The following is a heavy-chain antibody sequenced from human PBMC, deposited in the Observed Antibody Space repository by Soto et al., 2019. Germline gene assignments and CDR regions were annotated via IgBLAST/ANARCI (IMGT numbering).Heavy chain of an antibody. V-gene: IGHV3-7*03. CDR1: GFTFRISL. CDR3: ARMARPSWTPPHY. J-gene: IGHJ4*02. D-gene: IGHD2-15*01. Sequence: GGSLRLSYAAAGFTFRISLMIWVRQTQGKGLEWVANITEDGSEKYYVDSAKGRFTISRDNAKNSLYLQMNSLRAEDTAMYYCARMARPSWTPPHYWGQGNLVKLSS. CDR2: ITEDGSEK.